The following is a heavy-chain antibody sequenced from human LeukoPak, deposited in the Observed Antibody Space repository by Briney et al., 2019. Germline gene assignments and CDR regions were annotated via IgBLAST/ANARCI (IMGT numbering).Heavy chain of an antibody. J-gene: IGHJ4*02. CDR2: IYISGST. CDR1: GGPISSGTYY. Sequence: PSETLSLTCTVSGGPISSGTYYWSWFRQPPGKGLEWIGRIYISGSTNYNPSLKSRVTISVDTSKNQFSLKLSSVTAEDTAVYYCARDAYDHVWGSYRSFDYWGQGTLVTVSS. D-gene: IGHD3-16*02. CDR3: ARDAYDHVWGSYRSFDY. V-gene: IGHV4-61*02.